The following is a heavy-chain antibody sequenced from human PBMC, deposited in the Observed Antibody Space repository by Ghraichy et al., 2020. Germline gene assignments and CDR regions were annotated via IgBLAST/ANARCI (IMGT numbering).Heavy chain of an antibody. V-gene: IGHV3-15*01. D-gene: IGHD4-23*01. CDR3: STDLDYGGKSA. CDR2: IKAKGDGETT. Sequence: GGSLRLSCAASGFTFSNAWMSWVRQAPGKGLEWVGRIKAKGDGETTDYAAPVKGRFSISRDDSKNMMYLQMSSLKTEDTAVYYCSTDLDYGGKSAWGQGTLVTVSS. J-gene: IGHJ5*02. CDR1: GFTFSNAW.